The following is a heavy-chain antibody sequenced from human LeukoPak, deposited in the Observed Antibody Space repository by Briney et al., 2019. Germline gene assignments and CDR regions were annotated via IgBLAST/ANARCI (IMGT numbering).Heavy chain of an antibody. CDR1: GFTFSSYS. J-gene: IGHJ4*02. D-gene: IGHD3-16*01. CDR2: ISGSGGST. CDR3: AKDLGIFYTPAYFDS. Sequence: GGSLRLSCAASGFTFSSYSMNWVRQAPGKGLEWVSSISGSGGSTYYADSVKGRFTISRDNSKNTLYLQMNSLRAEDTAAYYCAKDLGIFYTPAYFDSWGQGTLVTVSS. V-gene: IGHV3-23*01.